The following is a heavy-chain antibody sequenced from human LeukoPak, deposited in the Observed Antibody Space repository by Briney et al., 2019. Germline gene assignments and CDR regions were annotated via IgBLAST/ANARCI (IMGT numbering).Heavy chain of an antibody. CDR1: GFTFSTYS. CDR2: ITSSGGSL. Sequence: PGGSLRLSWAASGFTFSTYSMNWVRQAPGKGLEWVSYITSSGGSLYYADSVKGRFTISRDNAKNSLYLQMNSLGAEDTAVYYCARGGFFSDYWGQGTLVTVSS. J-gene: IGHJ4*02. V-gene: IGHV3-48*01. CDR3: ARGGFFSDY. D-gene: IGHD2/OR15-2a*01.